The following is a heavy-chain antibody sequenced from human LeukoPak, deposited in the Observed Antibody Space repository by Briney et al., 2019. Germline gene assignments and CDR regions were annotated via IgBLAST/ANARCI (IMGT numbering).Heavy chain of an antibody. CDR1: GGSISSYY. Sequence: TSETLSLTCTVSGGSISSYYWSWIRQPAGKGLEWIGRIYTSGSTNYNPSLKSRVTMSADTSKNQFSLKLSSVTAADTAVYYCARAKYSSSWYGPNWFDPWGQGTLVTVSS. V-gene: IGHV4-4*07. J-gene: IGHJ5*02. CDR2: IYTSGST. CDR3: ARAKYSSSWYGPNWFDP. D-gene: IGHD6-13*01.